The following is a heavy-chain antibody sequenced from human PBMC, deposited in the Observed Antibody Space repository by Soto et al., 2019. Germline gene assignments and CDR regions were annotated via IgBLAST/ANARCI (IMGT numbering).Heavy chain of an antibody. CDR3: ARDLYTDYYDSSGPYPGSYGMDV. CDR2: ISAYNGNT. Sequence: QVQLVQSGAEVKKPGASVKVSCKASGYTFTSYGISWVRQAPGQGLEWMGWISAYNGNTNYAQKLQGRVTMTTDTSTSTAYMELRSLRSDDTAVYYCARDLYTDYYDSSGPYPGSYGMDVWGQGTTVTVSS. J-gene: IGHJ6*02. V-gene: IGHV1-18*04. D-gene: IGHD3-22*01. CDR1: GYTFTSYG.